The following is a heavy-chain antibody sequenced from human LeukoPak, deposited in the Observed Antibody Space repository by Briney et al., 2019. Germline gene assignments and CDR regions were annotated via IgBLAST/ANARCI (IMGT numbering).Heavy chain of an antibody. J-gene: IGHJ6*02. CDR1: GITFSDYY. Sequence: PGGSLRLSCAASGITFSDYYMSWIRQAPGKGLEWVSYISSSGSTIYYADSVKGRFTISRDNAKNSLYLQMNSLRAEDTAVYYCARQKQGATSTRYYYYYYGMDVWGQGTTVTVSS. CDR3: ARQKQGATSTRYYYYYYGMDV. D-gene: IGHD1-26*01. V-gene: IGHV3-11*01. CDR2: ISSSGSTI.